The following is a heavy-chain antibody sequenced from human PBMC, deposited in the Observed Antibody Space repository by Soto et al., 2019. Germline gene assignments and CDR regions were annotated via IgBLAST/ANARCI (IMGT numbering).Heavy chain of an antibody. CDR2: INAGNGNT. Sequence: QVQLVQSGAEVKKPGASVKVSCKASGYTFTSYAMHWVRQAPGQRIEWMGWINAGNGNTKYSQKFKGRVTITRDTTASTAYMEPRSLRSEDTAVYYCARDMGATDYWGQGTLVTVSS. D-gene: IGHD1-26*01. CDR3: ARDMGATDY. J-gene: IGHJ4*02. V-gene: IGHV1-3*01. CDR1: GYTFTSYA.